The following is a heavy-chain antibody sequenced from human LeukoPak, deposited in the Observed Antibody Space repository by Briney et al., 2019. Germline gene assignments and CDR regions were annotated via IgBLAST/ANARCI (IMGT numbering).Heavy chain of an antibody. CDR1: GSIFTSNW. Sequence: GAPLQISCEGSGSIFTSNWIGWLRQLPGKGQEWMGVIYPRDSDTKYSPSCQGQITISTDKYQSTAYLQWRSLKVSDSAMYYCARLTAVVTFDSWGQGTLVTVSS. CDR2: IYPRDSDT. J-gene: IGHJ4*02. V-gene: IGHV5-51*01. D-gene: IGHD4-23*01. CDR3: ARLTAVVTFDS.